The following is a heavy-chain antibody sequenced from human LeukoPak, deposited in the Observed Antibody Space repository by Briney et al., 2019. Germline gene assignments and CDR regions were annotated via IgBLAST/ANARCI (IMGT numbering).Heavy chain of an antibody. CDR2: IYPGDSDT. CDR3: ARGPGYSSSWYLPNDDYFDY. Sequence: GESLKISCKGSGYSFASYWIAWVRQMPGKGLEWMGIIYPGDSDTRYSPSFQGQVTISADKSISTAYLQWSSLEASDTAMYYCARGPGYSSSWYLPNDDYFDYWGQGTLVTVSS. D-gene: IGHD6-13*01. V-gene: IGHV5-51*01. CDR1: GYSFASYW. J-gene: IGHJ4*02.